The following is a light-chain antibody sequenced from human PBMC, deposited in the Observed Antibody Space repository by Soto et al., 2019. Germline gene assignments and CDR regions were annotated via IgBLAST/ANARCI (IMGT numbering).Light chain of an antibody. CDR3: QQYGSSPNT. CDR2: GAS. CDR1: QSVTRTF. V-gene: IGKV3-20*01. Sequence: EIVLTQSPGTLSLSPGEGSTLSCRASQSVTRTFLAWYQQKLGQAPRXXIYGASSRATGIPDRFSGSGSGTDLTITISRLEPEDFEVYFCQQYGSSPNTFGQGTRLEIK. J-gene: IGKJ5*01.